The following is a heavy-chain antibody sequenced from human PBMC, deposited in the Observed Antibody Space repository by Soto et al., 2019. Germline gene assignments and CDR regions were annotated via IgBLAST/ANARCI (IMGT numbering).Heavy chain of an antibody. CDR3: GRVGVGHWYFDL. Sequence: EVQLVESGGGLVQPGGSLRLSCAASGFTFSSYWMHWVRQATGKGLVWVSRINTDGSTISYTDSVRGRFTISRDNARSTLYLQMNSLRAEDMAVYYFGRVGVGHWYFDLWGRGTLVTVSS. J-gene: IGHJ2*01. V-gene: IGHV3-74*01. CDR2: INTDGSTI. D-gene: IGHD3-10*01. CDR1: GFTFSSYW.